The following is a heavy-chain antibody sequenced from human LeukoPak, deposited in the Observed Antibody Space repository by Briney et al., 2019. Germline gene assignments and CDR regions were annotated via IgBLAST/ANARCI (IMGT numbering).Heavy chain of an antibody. CDR3: ARVQRIMITFGPFQH. Sequence: GGSLRLSCAASGFTFSSYAMHWVRQAPGKGLEGVAVISYDGSNKYYADSVKGRFTISRDNSKNTLYLQMNSLRAEDTAVYYCARVQRIMITFGPFQHWGQGTLVTVSS. V-gene: IGHV3-30-3*01. J-gene: IGHJ1*01. CDR1: GFTFSSYA. D-gene: IGHD3-16*01. CDR2: ISYDGSNK.